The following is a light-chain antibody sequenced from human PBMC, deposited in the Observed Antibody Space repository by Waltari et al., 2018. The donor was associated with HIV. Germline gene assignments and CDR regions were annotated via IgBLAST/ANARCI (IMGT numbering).Light chain of an antibody. J-gene: IGLJ2*01. Sequence: SPGQSVTISCTGTSSDIGGYNYVSWYQQHPGKAPKLIMTEVTKRPSGVPDRFSGSKSGNTASLTVSGLQAEDEAHYYCSSYAPTNNFYVLFGGGTALTVL. V-gene: IGLV2-8*01. CDR3: SSYAPTNNFYVL. CDR1: SSDIGGYNY. CDR2: EVT.